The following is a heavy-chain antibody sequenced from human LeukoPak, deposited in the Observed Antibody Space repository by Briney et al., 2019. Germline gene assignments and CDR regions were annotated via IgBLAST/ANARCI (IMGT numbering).Heavy chain of an antibody. CDR1: GYTFTGYY. V-gene: IGHV1-2*02. J-gene: IGHJ6*02. Sequence: GASVKVFCKASGYTFTGYYMHWVRQAPGQGLEWMGWINPNSGGTNYAQKFQGRVTMTRDTSISTAYMELSRLRSDDTAVYYCARDAYCGGDCYHYYYGMDVWGQGTTVTVSS. D-gene: IGHD2-21*02. CDR2: INPNSGGT. CDR3: ARDAYCGGDCYHYYYGMDV.